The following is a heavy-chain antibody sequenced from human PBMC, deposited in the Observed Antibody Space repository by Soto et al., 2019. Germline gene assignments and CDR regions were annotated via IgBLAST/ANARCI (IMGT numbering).Heavy chain of an antibody. CDR2: ISAYNGNT. J-gene: IGHJ4*02. D-gene: IGHD2-15*01. CDR3: ARVGLRGVVVVAATLADY. Sequence: QVQLVQSGAEVKKPGASVKVSCKASGYTFTSYGISWVRQAPGQGLEWMGWISAYNGNTNYAQKLQGRVTMTTDTSPSTAYLELRSLRSDDTAVYYCARVGLRGVVVVAATLADYWGQGTLVTVSS. V-gene: IGHV1-18*01. CDR1: GYTFTSYG.